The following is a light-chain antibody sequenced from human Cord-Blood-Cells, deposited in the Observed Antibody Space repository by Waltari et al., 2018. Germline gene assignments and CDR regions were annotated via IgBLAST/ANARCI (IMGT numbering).Light chain of an antibody. CDR1: QLGDNS. Sequence: SYELTQPPSVSVSPGQQASIPCSGDQLGDNSAFWYLQKPGQSPVLVIYQDSKRPSGIPERFSGSNSGNTATLTISGTQAMDEADYYCQAWDSSTAYVFGTGTKVTVL. CDR2: QDS. CDR3: QAWDSSTAYV. V-gene: IGLV3-1*01. J-gene: IGLJ1*01.